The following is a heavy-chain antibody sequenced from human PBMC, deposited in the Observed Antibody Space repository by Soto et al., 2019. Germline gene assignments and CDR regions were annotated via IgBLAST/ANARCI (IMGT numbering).Heavy chain of an antibody. J-gene: IGHJ6*02. CDR2: VTPMFGSP. D-gene: IGHD5-12*01. CDR3: ARARVETIACGYHYYAMDA. CDR1: GGTFASYA. Sequence: QVQLVQSGAEVKKPGSSVKVSCKASGGTFASYAISWVRQAPGQGLEWMGGVTPMFGSPNYAQKFQGRVTIIADESTRTAYMELSSLRSEATAVYYCARARVETIACGYHYYAMDAWGQGTTVTVSS. V-gene: IGHV1-69*12.